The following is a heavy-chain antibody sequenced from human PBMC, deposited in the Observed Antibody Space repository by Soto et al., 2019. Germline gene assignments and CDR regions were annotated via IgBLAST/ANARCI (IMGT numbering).Heavy chain of an antibody. J-gene: IGHJ4*02. CDR3: ANCITALGPIDY. V-gene: IGHV4-4*02. Sequence: QVQLQESGPGLVKPSGTLSLTCAVSGGSISSSNWWSWVRQPPGKGLEWIGGISHSGSTNYNPSLKSPVTISVDTSKNQFSLQLSSVTAADTAVYYCANCITALGPIDYWGQGTLVTVSS. CDR1: GGSISSSNW. CDR2: ISHSGST. D-gene: IGHD6-6*01.